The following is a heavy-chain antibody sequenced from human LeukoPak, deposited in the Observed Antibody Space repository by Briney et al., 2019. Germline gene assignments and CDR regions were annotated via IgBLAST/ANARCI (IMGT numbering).Heavy chain of an antibody. CDR3: ARECKQRANYYYYYYMDV. D-gene: IGHD6-25*01. Sequence: SETLSLTCAVYGGSFSGYYWSWIRQPPGKGREWIGEINHSGSTNYNPSLKSRVTISVDTSKNQFSLKLSSVTAAHTAVYYCARECKQRANYYYYYYMDVWGKGTTVTVSS. CDR1: GGSFSGYY. J-gene: IGHJ6*03. CDR2: INHSGST. V-gene: IGHV4-34*01.